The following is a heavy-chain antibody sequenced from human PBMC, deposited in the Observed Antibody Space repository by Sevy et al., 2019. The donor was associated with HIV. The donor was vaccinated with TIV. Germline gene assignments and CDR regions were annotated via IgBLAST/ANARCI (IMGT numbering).Heavy chain of an antibody. CDR2: ITWNSGSI. J-gene: IGHJ4*02. Sequence: GGSLRLSCAASGFTFDDYAMHWVRQVPGKGLEWVAGITWNSGSIGYAESVKGRFTISRDNAKKSVYLQMNSLRAEDTALYYCAKDNVGYSSGWYFYFDFWGQGTLVTVSS. CDR3: AKDNVGYSSGWYFYFDF. D-gene: IGHD6-13*01. V-gene: IGHV3-9*01. CDR1: GFTFDDYA.